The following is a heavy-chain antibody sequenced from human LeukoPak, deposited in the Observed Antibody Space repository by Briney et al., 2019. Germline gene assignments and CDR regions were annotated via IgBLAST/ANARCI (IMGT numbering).Heavy chain of an antibody. V-gene: IGHV1-2*02. Sequence: GASVKVSCKASGYTFTVYYMHWVRQAPGQGLEWMGWINPNSGGTNYAQKFQGRVTMTRDTSISTAYMELSRLRSDDTAVYYCARDLGYCSSTSCYTLDYWGQGTLVTVSS. CDR1: GYTFTVYY. CDR3: ARDLGYCSSTSCYTLDY. CDR2: INPNSGGT. J-gene: IGHJ4*02. D-gene: IGHD2-2*02.